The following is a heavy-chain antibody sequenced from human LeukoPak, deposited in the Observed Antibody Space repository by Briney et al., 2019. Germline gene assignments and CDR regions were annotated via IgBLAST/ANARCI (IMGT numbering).Heavy chain of an antibody. J-gene: IGHJ6*02. CDR1: GGSISSGGYY. CDR2: IYYSGST. V-gene: IGHV4-31*03. CDR3: ARTADHYYYYYGMDV. Sequence: PSETLSLTCTVSGGSISSGGYYWSWIRQHPGKGLEWVGYIYYSGSTYYNPSLKSRVTISVDTSKNQFSLKLSSVTAADTAVYHCARTADHYYYYYGMDVWGQGTTVTVSS.